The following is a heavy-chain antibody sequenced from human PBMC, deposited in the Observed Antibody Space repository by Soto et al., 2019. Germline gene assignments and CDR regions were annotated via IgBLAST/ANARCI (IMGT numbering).Heavy chain of an antibody. CDR1: GFDFGSFG. D-gene: IGHD1-26*01. CDR2: IVLVSGST. CDR3: SAENPHLAMGSPV. Sequence: QMQLVQSGPEVKEPGTSVRVACRASGFDFGSFGIQFLRQTRGRGLEWIGWIVLVSGSTNYARHFQARVAISSDTSANPAYLHLSDLKSDDTAASFCSAENPHLAMGSPVWGPGTPVTFSS. V-gene: IGHV1-58*02. J-gene: IGHJ6*02.